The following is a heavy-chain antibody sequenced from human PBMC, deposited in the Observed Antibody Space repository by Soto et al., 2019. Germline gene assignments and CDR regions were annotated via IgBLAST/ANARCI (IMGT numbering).Heavy chain of an antibody. CDR1: GASISSYY. CDR3: ATGPYYYDSSGYYYNY. CDR2: ISYSGST. J-gene: IGHJ4*02. V-gene: IGHV4-59*01. D-gene: IGHD3-22*01. Sequence: QVQLQESGPGLVKPSETLSLTCTVSGASISSYYWSWIRQPPGKGLEWIGYISYSGSTNYNPSLKSRLTRSVDTSKNQCSLKLSSVTAADTAVYYCATGPYYYDSSGYYYNYWGQGTLVTVSS.